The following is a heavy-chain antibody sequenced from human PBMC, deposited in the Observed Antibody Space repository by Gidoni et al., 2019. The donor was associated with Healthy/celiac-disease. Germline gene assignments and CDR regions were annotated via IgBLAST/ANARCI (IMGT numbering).Heavy chain of an antibody. CDR2: IYHSGST. V-gene: IGHV4-4*02. Sequence: QVQLQESGPGLVKPSGTLSRTCAVSGGPISSSNWWSWVRQPPGKGLEWIGEIYHSGSTNYNPSLKSRVTISVDKSKNQFSLKLSSVTAADTAVYYCARVAVVVPAAIPNYFDYWGQGTLVTVSS. J-gene: IGHJ4*02. CDR3: ARVAVVVPAAIPNYFDY. D-gene: IGHD2-2*02. CDR1: GGPISSSNW.